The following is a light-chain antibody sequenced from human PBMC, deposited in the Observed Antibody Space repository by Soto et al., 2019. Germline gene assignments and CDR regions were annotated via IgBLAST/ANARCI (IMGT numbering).Light chain of an antibody. CDR1: QSVSSNY. J-gene: IGKJ1*01. CDR2: GAS. V-gene: IGKV3-20*01. CDR3: QQYGSSPRT. Sequence: EIVLTQSSGTLSLSPGERATLSCWASQSVSSNYLAWYQQKPGQAPRLLIYGASSRATGIPDRFSGSGSGTDFALTISRLEPEDFAVYYCQQYGSSPRTFGQGTKVDIK.